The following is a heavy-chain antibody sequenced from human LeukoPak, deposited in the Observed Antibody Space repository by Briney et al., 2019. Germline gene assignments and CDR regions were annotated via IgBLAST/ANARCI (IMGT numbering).Heavy chain of an antibody. Sequence: GGSLRLSCAAFGFTFSSYAMSWVRQAPGKGLEWVSAISGSGGSTYYADSVKGRFTISRDNSKNTLYLQMNSLRAEDTAVYYCAKSGYCTNGVCAHDYWGQGTLVTVSS. CDR2: ISGSGGST. CDR1: GFTFSSYA. J-gene: IGHJ4*02. D-gene: IGHD2-8*01. CDR3: AKSGYCTNGVCAHDY. V-gene: IGHV3-23*01.